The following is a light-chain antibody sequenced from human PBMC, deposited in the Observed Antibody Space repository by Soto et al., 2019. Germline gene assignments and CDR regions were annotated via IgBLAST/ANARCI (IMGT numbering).Light chain of an antibody. CDR1: QSVSSY. V-gene: IGKV3-11*01. CDR2: DAS. CDR3: QQRSDWPPIT. J-gene: IGKJ5*01. Sequence: ESVLTQSPGTLCLSPGDRATLSCTASQSVSSYLAWYQQKPGQAPRLLIYDASNRATGIPVRFSGSGSGTDFTLTISNLEPEDFAVYYCQQRSDWPPITFGHGTRLEI.